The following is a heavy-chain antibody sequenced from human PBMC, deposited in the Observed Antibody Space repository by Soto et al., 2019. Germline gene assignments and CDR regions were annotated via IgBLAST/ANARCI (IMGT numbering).Heavy chain of an antibody. Sequence: QVQLVQSGAEVKKPGASVKVSCKASGYTFTNSGINWVRQAPGQGLEWMGWISTDNGNTSYAQHLQGRVSMTTDTSTSTAYMDLTSLRSDDTAVYYCARDQGITTFGVYSMYYYGMDVWGQGTTVTVSS. CDR3: ARDQGITTFGVYSMYYYGMDV. CDR2: ISTDNGNT. CDR1: GYTFTNSG. V-gene: IGHV1-18*01. J-gene: IGHJ6*02. D-gene: IGHD3-3*01.